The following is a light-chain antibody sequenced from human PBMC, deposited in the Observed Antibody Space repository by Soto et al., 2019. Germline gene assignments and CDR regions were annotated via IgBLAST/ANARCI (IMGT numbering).Light chain of an antibody. CDR3: SSYAGSNNLHVV. J-gene: IGLJ2*01. V-gene: IGLV2-8*01. CDR2: EVS. CDR1: SSDVGGYNY. Sequence: QSALTQPPSASGSPGQSVTISCTGTSSDVGGYNYVSWYQQHPGKAPKLMIYEVSKRPSGVPDRFSGSKSGNMASLTVSGLQAEDEADYYCSSYAGSNNLHVVFGGGTKLTVL.